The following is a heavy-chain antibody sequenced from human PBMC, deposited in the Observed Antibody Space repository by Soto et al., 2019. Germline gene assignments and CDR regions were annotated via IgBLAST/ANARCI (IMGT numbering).Heavy chain of an antibody. CDR2: ISYDGSNK. Sequence: QVQLVESGGGVVQPGRSLRLSCAASGFTFSSYAMHWVRQAPGKGLELVAVISYDGSNKYYADSVKGRFTISRDNSTNTLYLQMTSLRAEDTAVYYLARAGCDGGRCYTLVGLRYGMDVWGQGPTVTVSS. CDR3: ARAGCDGGRCYTLVGLRYGMDV. V-gene: IGHV3-30-3*01. J-gene: IGHJ6*02. CDR1: GFTFSSYA. D-gene: IGHD2-15*01.